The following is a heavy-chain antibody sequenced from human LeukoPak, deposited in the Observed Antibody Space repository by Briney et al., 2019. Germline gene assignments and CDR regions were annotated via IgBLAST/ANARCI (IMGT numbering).Heavy chain of an antibody. V-gene: IGHV1-18*01. CDR1: GYTFTSYG. D-gene: IGHD3-10*01. CDR2: ISAYNGNT. J-gene: IGHJ4*02. CDR3: ARAELEGYYGSGSYLNC. Sequence: AASVKVSCKASGYTFTSYGISWVRQAPGQGLEWMGWISAYNGNTNYAQKLQGRVTMTTDTSTSTAYMEPRSLRSDDTAVYYRARAELEGYYGSGSYLNCWGQGTLVTVSS.